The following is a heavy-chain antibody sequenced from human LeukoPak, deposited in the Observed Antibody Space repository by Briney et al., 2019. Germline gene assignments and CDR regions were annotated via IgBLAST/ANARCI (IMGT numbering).Heavy chain of an antibody. J-gene: IGHJ4*02. V-gene: IGHV4-59*11. Sequence: PSETLSLTCTVSGGSISGQYWSLIRQPPGKGLEWIGYIYYTGITKYNLFLKSRVTISVDTSKNQFSLRLTSVTAADTAVYYCARVSFHYHSGNYGWYFDSWGQGTLVTVSS. CDR2: IYYTGIT. D-gene: IGHD3-10*01. CDR1: GGSISGQY. CDR3: ARVSFHYHSGNYGWYFDS.